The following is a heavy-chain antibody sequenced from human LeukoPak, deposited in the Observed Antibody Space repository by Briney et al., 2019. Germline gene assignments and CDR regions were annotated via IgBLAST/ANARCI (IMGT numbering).Heavy chain of an antibody. J-gene: IGHJ6*02. V-gene: IGHV1-3*01. CDR3: ARDQPPYYDILTGHQTYYYYGMDV. Sequence: ASVKVSCKASGYTFTSYAMHWVRQAPGQRPEWMGWINAGNANTKYSQKFQGRVTITRDTSASTGYMELSSLSSEDTAVYYCARDQPPYYDILTGHQTYYYYGMDVWGQGTTVTVSS. CDR2: INAGNANT. CDR1: GYTFTSYA. D-gene: IGHD3-9*01.